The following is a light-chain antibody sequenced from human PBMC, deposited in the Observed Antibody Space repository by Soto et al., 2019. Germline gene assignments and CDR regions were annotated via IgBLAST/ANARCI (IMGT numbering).Light chain of an antibody. Sequence: DIVMTQSPDSLAVSLGERVTINCKSSQSVLYSSNNKNYLAWYQQKPGQPPKLLIYWASTRESGVPDRFSGSGSGTDFTLTISSLQAEDGAVYYCQQYYDTPYTFGQGTKLEIK. CDR1: QSVLYSSNNKNY. V-gene: IGKV4-1*01. CDR2: WAS. CDR3: QQYYDTPYT. J-gene: IGKJ2*01.